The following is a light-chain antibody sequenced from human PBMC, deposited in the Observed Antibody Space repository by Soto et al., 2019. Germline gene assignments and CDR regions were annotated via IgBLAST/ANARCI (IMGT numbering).Light chain of an antibody. CDR1: QSVSSSY. V-gene: IGKV3-20*01. Sequence: EIVLTQSPCTLSLSPGERATLSCRAIQSVSSSYLAWYQQKPGQAPRLLIHGPSRRATGIPDRFSASGSGTDFTLTISRLEPEDFAVYYCQQYGSSPFPFGQGTKVDIK. J-gene: IGKJ1*01. CDR2: GPS. CDR3: QQYGSSPFP.